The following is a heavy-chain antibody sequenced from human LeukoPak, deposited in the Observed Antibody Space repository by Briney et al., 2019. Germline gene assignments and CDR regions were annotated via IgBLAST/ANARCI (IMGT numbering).Heavy chain of an antibody. CDR2: IYPGDSDT. D-gene: IGHD6-19*01. CDR3: ARSSSGWYGLKAFDI. V-gene: IGHV5-51*01. Sequence: GESLKISCKGSGYRFTSYWIGWVRQMPGKGLEWMGIIYPGDSDTRYSPSFQGQVTISADKSISTAYLQWSSLKASDTAMYYCARSSSGWYGLKAFDIWGQGTMVTVSS. J-gene: IGHJ3*02. CDR1: GYRFTSYW.